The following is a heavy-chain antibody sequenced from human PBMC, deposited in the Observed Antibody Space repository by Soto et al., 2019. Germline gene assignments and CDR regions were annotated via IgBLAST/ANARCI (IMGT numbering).Heavy chain of an antibody. D-gene: IGHD2-15*01. CDR3: AKDRKGSYCSGGICYSFDY. V-gene: IGHV3-23*01. J-gene: IGHJ4*02. CDR2: ISGSGGST. Sequence: EVQLLESGGGLVQPGGSLRLSCAASGFTLGTYVMTWVRQAPGKGLEWVPAISGSGGSTNYADPVKGRFTISRDNTKNTLYLQMNSLRVEDTSVYYCAKDRKGSYCSGGICYSFDYWGQGALVTVPS. CDR1: GFTLGTYV.